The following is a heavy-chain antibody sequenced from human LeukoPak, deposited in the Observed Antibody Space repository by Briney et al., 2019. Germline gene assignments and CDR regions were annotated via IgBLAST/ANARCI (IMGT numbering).Heavy chain of an antibody. Sequence: GGSLRLSCVASGFRFSTYGMHWVRPAPGKGLEWVSFVRHEEIDKYYAQSVKGRFTISRDDSRNTQYLQMNNLRSEDTAIYYCATDFNWAWIYWGQGTLVTVSS. D-gene: IGHD7-27*01. V-gene: IGHV3-30*02. CDR2: VRHEEIDK. CDR1: GFRFSTYG. CDR3: ATDFNWAWIY. J-gene: IGHJ4*02.